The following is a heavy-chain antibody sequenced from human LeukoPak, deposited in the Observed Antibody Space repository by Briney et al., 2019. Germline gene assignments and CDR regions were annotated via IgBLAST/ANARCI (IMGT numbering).Heavy chain of an antibody. CDR2: VNESGGT. V-gene: IGHV4-34*01. D-gene: IGHD1-1*01. CDR1: VGSFSGYH. CDR3: ARRRKNVDY. Sequence: SETLSLTCAVYVGSFSGYHWNWIRQPPGKGPEWIGEVNESGGTNINPSLRSRVILSVDTSMNQFSLKLISVTAADTAVYYCARRRKNVDYWGQGTLVTVSS. J-gene: IGHJ4*02.